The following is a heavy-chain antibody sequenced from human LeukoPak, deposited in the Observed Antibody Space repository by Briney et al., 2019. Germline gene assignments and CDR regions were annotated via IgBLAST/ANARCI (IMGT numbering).Heavy chain of an antibody. CDR3: AKELVGWSTVDY. CDR1: GFTFSDYY. Sequence: GGSLRLSCAASGFTFSDYYMSWIRQAPGKGLEWVSYISSSGSTIYYADSVKGRFTISRDNAKDSLYLQMNSLRAEDTAVYYCAKELVGWSTVDYWGQGTLVTVSS. D-gene: IGHD6-19*01. J-gene: IGHJ4*02. V-gene: IGHV3-11*01. CDR2: ISSSGSTI.